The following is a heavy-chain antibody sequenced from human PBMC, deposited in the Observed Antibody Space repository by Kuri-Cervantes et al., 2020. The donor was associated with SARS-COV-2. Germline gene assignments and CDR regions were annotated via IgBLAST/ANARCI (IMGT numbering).Heavy chain of an antibody. V-gene: IGHV4-30-4*01. Sequence: LRLSCTVSGGSISSGDYYWSWIRQPPGKGLEWIGYIYYSGSTYYNPSLKSRVTISVDTSENQFSLKLSSVTAADTAVYYCAREYNWNEFDYWGQGTLVTVSS. CDR1: GGSISSGDYY. D-gene: IGHD1-20*01. CDR3: AREYNWNEFDY. CDR2: IYYSGST. J-gene: IGHJ4*02.